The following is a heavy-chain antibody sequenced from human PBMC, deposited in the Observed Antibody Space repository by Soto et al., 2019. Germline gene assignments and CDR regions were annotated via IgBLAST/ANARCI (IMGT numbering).Heavy chain of an antibody. Sequence: ASVKVSCKASGYIFTSYYIHWVRQAPGQGLEWMGWINPFDGSRMFSQSFQGRVTMTRDTSTSTVYMEVSSLRSEDTAVYYCARGGFITFGGVIVNPGAFDIWGQGTMVTVSS. CDR2: INPFDGSR. D-gene: IGHD3-16*02. J-gene: IGHJ3*02. CDR1: GYIFTSYY. CDR3: ARGGFITFGGVIVNPGAFDI. V-gene: IGHV1-46*01.